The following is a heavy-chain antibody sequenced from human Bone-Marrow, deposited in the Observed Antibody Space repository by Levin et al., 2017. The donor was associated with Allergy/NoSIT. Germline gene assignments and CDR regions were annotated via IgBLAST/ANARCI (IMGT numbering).Heavy chain of an antibody. CDR3: ARARSPSYPTYYVDV. J-gene: IGHJ2*01. Sequence: SETLSLTCQVSYEAITSYYWTWIRQPPGKGLQWIGSTYYGGATDYNPSLQSRVTISRDTSRNPFYLKLSSVTPADTAVYFCARARSPSYPTYYVDVWGRGTLVTVSS. D-gene: IGHD3-10*01. CDR1: YEAITSYY. CDR2: TYYGGAT. V-gene: IGHV4-59*01.